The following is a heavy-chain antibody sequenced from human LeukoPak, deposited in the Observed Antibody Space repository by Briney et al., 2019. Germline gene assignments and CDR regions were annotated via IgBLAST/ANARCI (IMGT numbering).Heavy chain of an antibody. CDR2: ISSSSSYI. CDR1: GFTFSSYS. CDR3: ARDGYYYGSGSYYNSDY. J-gene: IGHJ4*02. Sequence: GGSLRLSCAASGFTFSSYSMNWVRQAPGKGLEWVSSISSSSSYIYYADSVKGRFTISRDNAKNSLYLRMNSLRAEDTAVYYCARDGYYYGSGSYYNSDYWGQGTLVTVSS. V-gene: IGHV3-21*01. D-gene: IGHD3-10*01.